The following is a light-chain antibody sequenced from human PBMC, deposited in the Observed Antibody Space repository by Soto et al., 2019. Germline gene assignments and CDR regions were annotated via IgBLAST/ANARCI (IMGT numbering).Light chain of an antibody. CDR1: SSDVGGYNY. V-gene: IGLV2-14*01. CDR2: EVS. J-gene: IGLJ1*01. Sequence: QSALAHPASVSGSPGQSISISCTGTSSDVGGYNYVSWYQQHPGKAPKLMIFEVSSRPSGVSYRFSGSKSGNTASLTISGLQADDEADYYFSSYTSSSTLAVFGSGTKATVL. CDR3: SSYTSSSTLAV.